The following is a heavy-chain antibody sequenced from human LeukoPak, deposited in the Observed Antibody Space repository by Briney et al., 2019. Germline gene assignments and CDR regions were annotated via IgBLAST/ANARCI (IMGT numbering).Heavy chain of an antibody. Sequence: PSETLSLTCTVSGGSISSSSYYWGWIRQPPGKGLEWIGSIYYSGSTYYNPSLKSRVTMSVDTSKNQFSLRLSSVTAADTAVYYCARGRSRQLCDYWGQGTLVTVSS. D-gene: IGHD6-13*01. J-gene: IGHJ4*02. CDR1: GGSISSSSYY. CDR2: IYYSGST. V-gene: IGHV4-39*01. CDR3: ARGRSRQLCDY.